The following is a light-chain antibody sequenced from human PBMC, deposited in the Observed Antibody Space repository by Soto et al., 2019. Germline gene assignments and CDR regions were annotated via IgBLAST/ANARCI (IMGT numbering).Light chain of an antibody. CDR1: QSIVTY. V-gene: IGKV1-39*01. CDR3: QQSYSTPPWT. CDR2: AAS. Sequence: DIQMTQSPSSLSASVGDRVTITCRASQSIVTYLNWYLQKPGKAPKLLIYAASNLQSGVPSRFSGRRSGTDFTLTISSLQPEDFAPYFCQQSYSTPPWTFGQGTKVEIK. J-gene: IGKJ1*01.